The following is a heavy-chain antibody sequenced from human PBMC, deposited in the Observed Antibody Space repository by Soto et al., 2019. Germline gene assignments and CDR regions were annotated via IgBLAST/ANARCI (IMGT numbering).Heavy chain of an antibody. CDR2: IYYTGTT. J-gene: IGHJ4*02. V-gene: IGHV4-39*01. Sequence: PSETLSLTCTVSGGAISSSSYYWGWICQPPGKGLEWIGSIYYTGTTYYNPSLKSRVTISVDTSKNQFSLKLTSVTAADTALYYCARGTVTASSYTTDFDYWGQGTMVTVYS. D-gene: IGHD1-1*01. CDR1: GGAISSSSYY. CDR3: ARGTVTASSYTTDFDY.